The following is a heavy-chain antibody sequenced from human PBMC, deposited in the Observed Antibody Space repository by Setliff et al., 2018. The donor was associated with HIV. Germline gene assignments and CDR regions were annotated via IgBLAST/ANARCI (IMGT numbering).Heavy chain of an antibody. D-gene: IGHD3-22*01. CDR3: ARNSPFPPSSGAHFDF. V-gene: IGHV7-4-1*02. CDR1: GYSFTTYS. Sequence: ASVKVSCKASGYSFTTYSINWLRQAPGQGPEWMGWIHISTVKPTYVRDFTGRFVFSLDTSVNTAFLQISDLKTEDTAVYYCARNSPFPPSSGAHFDFWGPGTLVTVSS. J-gene: IGHJ4*02. CDR2: IHISTVKP.